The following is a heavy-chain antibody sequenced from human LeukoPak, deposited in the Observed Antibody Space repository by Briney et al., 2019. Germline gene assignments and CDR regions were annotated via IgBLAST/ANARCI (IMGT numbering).Heavy chain of an antibody. D-gene: IGHD6-6*01. V-gene: IGHV4-34*01. CDR2: INHSGST. Sequence: TSETLSLTCAAYGGSFSGYYWSWIRQPPGKGLEWIGEINHSGSTNYNPSLKSRVTISVDTSKNQFSLKLSSVTAADTAVYYCARDFRRGIAARLAPFDYWGQGTLVTVSS. CDR1: GGSFSGYY. J-gene: IGHJ4*02. CDR3: ARDFRRGIAARLAPFDY.